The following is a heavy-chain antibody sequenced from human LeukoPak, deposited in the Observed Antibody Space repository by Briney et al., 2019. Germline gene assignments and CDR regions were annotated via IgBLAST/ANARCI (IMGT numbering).Heavy chain of an antibody. CDR3: ARSAIDAFDI. Sequence: PSETLSLTCTVSGGSISSYYWSWIRQPPGKGLEWIGYIHYSGSTNYNPSLKSRVSISVDTSKNQFSLKLSSVTAADTAVYYCARSAIDAFDIWGQGTMVTVSS. CDR2: IHYSGST. CDR1: GGSISSYY. J-gene: IGHJ3*02. D-gene: IGHD6-25*01. V-gene: IGHV4-59*08.